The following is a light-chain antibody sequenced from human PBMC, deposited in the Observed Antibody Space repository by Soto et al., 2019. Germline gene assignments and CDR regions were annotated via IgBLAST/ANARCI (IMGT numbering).Light chain of an antibody. CDR1: QRVSSY. J-gene: IGKJ1*01. V-gene: IGKV3-11*01. CDR3: QQRSNWPRT. CDR2: DAS. Sequence: EIVLTQSPATLSLSPGERATLSCRASQRVSSYLAWYQQKPGQAPRLLIYDASNRATGIPARFSGSGFGTDFTLTISSLEPEDFAVYYCQQRSNWPRTFGQGTKVDIK.